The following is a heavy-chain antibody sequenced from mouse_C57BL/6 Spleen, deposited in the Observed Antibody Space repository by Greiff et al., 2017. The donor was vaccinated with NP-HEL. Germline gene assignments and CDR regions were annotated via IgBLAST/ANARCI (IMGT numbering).Heavy chain of an antibody. J-gene: IGHJ4*01. Sequence: QVQLKQPGAELVMPGASVKLSCKASGYTFTSYWMHWVKQRPGQGLEWIGEIDPSDSYTNYNQKFKGKSTLTVDKSSSTAYMQLSSLTSEDSAVYYCARSDSGGYWGQGTSVTVSS. CDR1: GYTFTSYW. CDR2: IDPSDSYT. CDR3: ARSDSGGY. D-gene: IGHD3-1*01. V-gene: IGHV1-69*01.